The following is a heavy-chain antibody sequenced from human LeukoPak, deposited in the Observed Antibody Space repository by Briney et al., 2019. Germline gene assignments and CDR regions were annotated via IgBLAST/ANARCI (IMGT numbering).Heavy chain of an antibody. CDR1: GGTFSSYA. CDR3: ARGGYSYGAYYFDY. Sequence: GSSVKVSCKASGGTFSSYAISWVRQAPGQGLKWMGRIIPIFGTANYAQKFQGRVTITTDESTSTAYMELSSLRSEDTAVYYCARGGYSYGAYYFDYWGQGTLVTVSS. CDR2: IIPIFGTA. D-gene: IGHD5-18*01. J-gene: IGHJ4*02. V-gene: IGHV1-69*05.